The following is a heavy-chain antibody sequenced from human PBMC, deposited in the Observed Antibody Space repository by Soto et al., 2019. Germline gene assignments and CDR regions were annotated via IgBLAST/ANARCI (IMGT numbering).Heavy chain of an antibody. Sequence: QVQLQESGPGLVKPSETLSLTCTVSGDSISNYYWSWIRQPPGKGLEWIGYIHYSGNTNYNPSLKSRVTISVDTSKSQFSLTLSSVTAADTAVYYCASGDVYEEFDAFGIWGQGTMVTVSS. D-gene: IGHD3-16*01. V-gene: IGHV4-59*01. CDR1: GDSISNYY. J-gene: IGHJ3*02. CDR2: IHYSGNT. CDR3: ASGDVYEEFDAFGI.